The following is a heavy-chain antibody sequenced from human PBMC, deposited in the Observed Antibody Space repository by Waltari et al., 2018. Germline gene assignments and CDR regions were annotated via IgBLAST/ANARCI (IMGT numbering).Heavy chain of an antibody. Sequence: QLQLQESGPGLVKPSETLSLTCTVSGGSISSSSYYWGWIRQPPGKGLEWIGSIYYSGSTYYNPSLKSRVTISVDTSKNQFSLKLSSVTAADTAVYYCARRRITMVRGVTHQTFDYWGQGTLVTVSS. J-gene: IGHJ4*02. CDR1: GGSISSSSYY. D-gene: IGHD3-10*01. V-gene: IGHV4-39*01. CDR2: IYYSGST. CDR3: ARRRITMVRGVTHQTFDY.